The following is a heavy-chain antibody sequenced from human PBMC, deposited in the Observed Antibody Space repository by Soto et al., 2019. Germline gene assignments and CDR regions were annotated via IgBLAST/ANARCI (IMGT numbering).Heavy chain of an antibody. Sequence: GGSLRLSCAASGFTFSDYYMSWIRQAPGKGLEWVSYISSSGSTIYYADSVKGRFTISRDNAKNSLYLQMNSLKAEDTAVYYCARDRRVGYYGSGSYPLYDYWGQGTLVTVSS. CDR2: ISSSGSTI. D-gene: IGHD3-10*01. CDR3: ARDRRVGYYGSGSYPLYDY. V-gene: IGHV3-11*01. CDR1: GFTFSDYY. J-gene: IGHJ4*02.